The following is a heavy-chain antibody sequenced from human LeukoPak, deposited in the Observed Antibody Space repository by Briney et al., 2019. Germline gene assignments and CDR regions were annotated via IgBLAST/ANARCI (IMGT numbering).Heavy chain of an antibody. CDR2: ISYTGSN. V-gene: IGHV4-59*01. CDR1: GATFSSSY. D-gene: IGHD2-2*01. J-gene: IGHJ2*01. Sequence: SETLSLTCTVSGATFSSSYWSWIRQPPGKGLDWVGFISYTGSNNYNPSLMSGVSLSLDKSKNQFSLVLSSVPAADAAVDYCAAYRTSFIYWYFDLWGRGTLVTVSS. CDR3: AAYRTSFIYWYFDL.